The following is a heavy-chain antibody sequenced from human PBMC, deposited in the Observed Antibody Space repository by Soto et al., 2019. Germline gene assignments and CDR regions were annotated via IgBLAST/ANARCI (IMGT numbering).Heavy chain of an antibody. D-gene: IGHD6-13*01. CDR2: ISYDGSNK. CDR1: GLSFSSYC. V-gene: IGHV3-30*18. Sequence: GGSLRLACAACGLSFSSYCMHFVRQAPGKELEWVAVISYDGSNKYYADSVKGRLTISRDNSKNTLYLQMNSLRAEDTAVYYCAKDLEAAGPYYYYGMDVWGQGTRVTISS. J-gene: IGHJ6*02. CDR3: AKDLEAAGPYYYYGMDV.